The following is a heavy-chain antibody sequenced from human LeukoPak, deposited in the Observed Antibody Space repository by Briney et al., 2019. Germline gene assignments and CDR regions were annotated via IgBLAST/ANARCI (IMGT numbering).Heavy chain of an antibody. CDR1: GGSISSGSYY. CDR3: ARGASAMVRGVYDAFDI. D-gene: IGHD3-10*01. CDR2: IYTSGST. J-gene: IGHJ3*02. V-gene: IGHV4-61*02. Sequence: EASETLSLTCTVSGGSISSGSYYWSWIRQPAGKGLEWIGRIYTSGSTNYNPSLKSRVTISVDTSKNQFSLKLSSVTAADTAVYYCARGASAMVRGVYDAFDIWGQGTMVTVSS.